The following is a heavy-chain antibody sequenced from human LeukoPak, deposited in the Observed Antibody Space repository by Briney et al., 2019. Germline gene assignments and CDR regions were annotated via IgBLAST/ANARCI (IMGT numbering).Heavy chain of an antibody. J-gene: IGHJ4*02. CDR2: ISAYNGNT. CDR3: ARFRYCSGGSCYAFFDY. V-gene: IGHV1-18*01. Sequence: ASVKVSCKASGYTFTSYGISWVRQAPGQGLEWMGWISAYNGNTNYAQKFQGRVTITADESTSTAYMELSSLRSEDTAVYYCARFRYCSGGSCYAFFDYWGQGTLVTVSS. CDR1: GYTFTSYG. D-gene: IGHD2-15*01.